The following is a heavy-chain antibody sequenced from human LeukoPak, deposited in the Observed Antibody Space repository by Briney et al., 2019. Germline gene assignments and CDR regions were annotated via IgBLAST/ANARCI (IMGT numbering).Heavy chain of an antibody. J-gene: IGHJ6*03. CDR3: ARDSILLWFGESPLGYYMDV. D-gene: IGHD3-10*01. Sequence: ASVKVSCKASGYTFTSYYMHWVRQAPGQGLEWMGIINPSGGSTSYAQKFQGRVTMTRDTSISTAYMELSRLRSDDTAVYYCARDSILLWFGESPLGYYMDVWGKGTTVTISS. CDR2: INPSGGST. CDR1: GYTFTSYY. V-gene: IGHV1-46*01.